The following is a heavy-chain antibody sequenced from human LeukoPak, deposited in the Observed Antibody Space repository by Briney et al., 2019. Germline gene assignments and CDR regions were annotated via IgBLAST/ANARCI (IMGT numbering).Heavy chain of an antibody. D-gene: IGHD2-15*01. CDR3: ARERGCSGGSCYRDY. CDR2: IYYSGST. V-gene: IGHV4-39*07. J-gene: IGHJ4*02. Sequence: PSETLSLTCTVSGGSISSSSYYWGWIRQPPGKRLEWIGSIYYSGSTYYNPSLKSRVTISVDTSKNQFSLKLSSVTAADTAVYYCARERGCSGGSCYRDYWGQGTLVTVSS. CDR1: GGSISSSSYY.